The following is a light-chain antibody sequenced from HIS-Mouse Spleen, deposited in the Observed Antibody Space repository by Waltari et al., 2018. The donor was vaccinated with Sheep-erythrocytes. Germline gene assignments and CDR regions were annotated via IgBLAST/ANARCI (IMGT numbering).Light chain of an antibody. V-gene: IGLV2-23*01. CDR3: CSYAGSSTPWV. J-gene: IGLJ3*02. CDR1: SSDVGSYNL. Sequence: QSALTQPRSVSGSPGQSVTIACTGTSSDVGSYNLVSWYQQHPGKAPKLMMYEDSKRPSGVSNRFSGSKSGNTASLTISGLQAEDEADYYCCSYAGSSTPWVFGGGTKLTVL. CDR2: EDS.